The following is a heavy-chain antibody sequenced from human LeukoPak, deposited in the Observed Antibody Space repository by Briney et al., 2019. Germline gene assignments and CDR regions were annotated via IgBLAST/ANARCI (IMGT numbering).Heavy chain of an antibody. CDR3: AKDRKWMDTAMDSAFDY. CDR1: GFTFSSYS. CDR2: ISSSSSYI. V-gene: IGHV3-21*01. Sequence: PGGSLRLSCAASGFTFSSYSMNWVRQAPGKGLEWVSSISSSSSYIYYADSVKGRFTISRDNAKNSLYLQMNSLRAEDTAVYYCAKDRKWMDTAMDSAFDYWGQGTLVTVSS. D-gene: IGHD5-18*01. J-gene: IGHJ4*02.